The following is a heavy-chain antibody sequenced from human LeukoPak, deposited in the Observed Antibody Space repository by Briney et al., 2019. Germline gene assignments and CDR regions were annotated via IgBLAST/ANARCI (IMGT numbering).Heavy chain of an antibody. CDR3: ARVEVRWFGAPRGNYYYMDV. CDR1: GFTFDDYG. Sequence: PGGSLRLSCAASGFTFDDYGMSWVRQAPGKGLEWVSGINWNGDSTGYADSVKGRFTISRDNAKNSLYLQMNSLRAEDTALYHCARVEVRWFGAPRGNYYYMDVWGKGTTVTVSS. V-gene: IGHV3-20*01. J-gene: IGHJ6*03. D-gene: IGHD3-10*01. CDR2: INWNGDST.